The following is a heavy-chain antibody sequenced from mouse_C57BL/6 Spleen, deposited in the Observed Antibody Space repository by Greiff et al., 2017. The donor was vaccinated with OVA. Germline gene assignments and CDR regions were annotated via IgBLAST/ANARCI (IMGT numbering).Heavy chain of an antibody. D-gene: IGHD2-9*01. CDR3: ARSAYYGYEHAMDY. CDR2: IYPGDGDT. Sequence: VKLQESGPELVKPGASVKISCKASGYAFSSSWMNWVKQRPGKGLEWIGRIYPGDGDTNYNGKFKGKATLTADKSSSTAYMQLSSLTSEDSAVYFCARSAYYGYEHAMDYWGQGTSVTVSS. J-gene: IGHJ4*01. CDR1: GYAFSSSW. V-gene: IGHV1-82*01.